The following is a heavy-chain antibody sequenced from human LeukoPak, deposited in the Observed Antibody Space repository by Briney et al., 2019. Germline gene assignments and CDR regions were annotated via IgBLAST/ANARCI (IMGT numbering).Heavy chain of an antibody. Sequence: GSSVKVSCKASGGTFSTYAITWVRQVPGQGLEWMGGIIPIFGTANYAQKFQDRVTITTDASTSTVYMELTSLRSEDTAVYYCARTPQHSYYYYNMDVWGKGTTVTVAS. J-gene: IGHJ6*03. D-gene: IGHD5-18*01. CDR1: GGTFSTYA. V-gene: IGHV1-69*05. CDR2: IIPIFGTA. CDR3: ARTPQHSYYYYNMDV.